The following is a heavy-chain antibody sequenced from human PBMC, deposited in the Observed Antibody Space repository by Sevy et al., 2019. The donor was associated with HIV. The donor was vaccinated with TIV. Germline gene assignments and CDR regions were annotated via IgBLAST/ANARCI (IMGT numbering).Heavy chain of an antibody. J-gene: IGHJ4*02. Sequence: ASVKVSCKASGGTFSNYALSWVRQAPGQGLEWMGGIIPIFGTTNLAQTLQGRVTITADESRSTAYMELSSLRSADTAVYYCARTPLLSIPGTTDVYFDNWGQGTLVTVSS. CDR2: IIPIFGTT. V-gene: IGHV1-69*13. CDR3: ARTPLLSIPGTTDVYFDN. D-gene: IGHD1-7*01. CDR1: GGTFSNYA.